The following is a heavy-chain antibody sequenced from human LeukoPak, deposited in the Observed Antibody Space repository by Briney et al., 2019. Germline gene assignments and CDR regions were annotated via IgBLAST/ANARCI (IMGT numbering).Heavy chain of an antibody. CDR2: INQDGNEK. CDR3: ARDRDKSGYSD. D-gene: IGHD3-22*01. Sequence: PGGSLRLSCAASGFTFSDYYMSWIRQAPGKGPEWVANINQDGNEKYYVNSVEGRFTISRDNAKSSLYLQMNSLRAEDTAVYYCARDRDKSGYSDWGQGTLVTVSS. J-gene: IGHJ4*02. V-gene: IGHV3-7*01. CDR1: GFTFSDYY.